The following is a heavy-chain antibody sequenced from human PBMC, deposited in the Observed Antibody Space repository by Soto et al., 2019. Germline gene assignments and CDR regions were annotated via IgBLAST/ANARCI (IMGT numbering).Heavy chain of an antibody. CDR2: ITSSSTYI. CDR1: GFTFRAYS. V-gene: IGHV3-21*06. D-gene: IGHD5-18*01. CDR3: ARDLLEGYGHARQPDY. J-gene: IGHJ4*02. Sequence: RRLSCVASGFTFRAYSMSWVRQAPGQGLEWVSSITSSSTYIYYTRSVEGRLTISRDDAKNSLHLQMNSLRAEDTAVYYYARDLLEGYGHARQPDYWGQGTLVTVSS.